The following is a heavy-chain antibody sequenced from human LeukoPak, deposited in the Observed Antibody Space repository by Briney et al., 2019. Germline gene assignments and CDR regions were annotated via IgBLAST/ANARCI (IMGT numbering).Heavy chain of an antibody. V-gene: IGHV4-61*02. CDR2: IYTSGST. CDR1: GGSISSGSYC. J-gene: IGHJ4*02. D-gene: IGHD3-22*01. Sequence: SETLSLTCTVSGGSISSGSYCWSWIRQPAGKGLEWIGRIYTSGSTNYNPSLKSRVTISVDTSKNQFSLKLSSVTAADTAVYYCARARGYYYDFDYWGQGALLTVSS. CDR3: ARARGYYYDFDY.